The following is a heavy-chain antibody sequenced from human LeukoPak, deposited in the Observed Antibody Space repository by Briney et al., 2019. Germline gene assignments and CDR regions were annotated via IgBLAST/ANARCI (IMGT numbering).Heavy chain of an antibody. D-gene: IGHD3-10*01. V-gene: IGHV1-18*01. Sequence: ASVKVSCKASGYTFASHGISWVRQAPGQGLEWMGWISSYNGNTNYAQKLQGRVTMTTDTSTSTVYMELRSLRSDDTAVYYCAREAWLGELLWLFDYWGQGTLVTVSS. CDR3: AREAWLGELLWLFDY. J-gene: IGHJ4*02. CDR1: GYTFASHG. CDR2: ISSYNGNT.